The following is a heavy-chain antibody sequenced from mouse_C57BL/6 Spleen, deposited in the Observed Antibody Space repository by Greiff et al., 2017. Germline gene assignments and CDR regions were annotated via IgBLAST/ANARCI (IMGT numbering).Heavy chain of an antibody. Sequence: EVKLQQSGPELVKPGASVKISCKASGYTFTDYYMNWVKQSHGKSLEWIGDINPNNGGTSYNQKFKGKATLTVAKSSSTAYMEIRSLTSEDSAVSYCALYYYGSSYFPFAYWGQGTLVTVSA. V-gene: IGHV1-26*01. J-gene: IGHJ3*01. CDR2: INPNNGGT. CDR3: ALYYYGSSYFPFAY. CDR1: GYTFTDYY. D-gene: IGHD1-1*01.